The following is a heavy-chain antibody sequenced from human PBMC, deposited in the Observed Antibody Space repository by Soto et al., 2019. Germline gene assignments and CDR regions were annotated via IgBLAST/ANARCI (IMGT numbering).Heavy chain of an antibody. CDR3: ARDRDDFWSGYYRYYGMDV. CDR1: GFTFSDYY. CDR2: ISSSGSTI. D-gene: IGHD3-3*01. J-gene: IGHJ6*02. V-gene: IGHV3-11*01. Sequence: GGSLRLSCAASGFTFSDYYMSWIRQAPGKGLEWVSYISSSGSTIYYADSVKGRFTISRDNAKNSLYLQMNSLRAEDTAVYYCARDRDDFWSGYYRYYGMDVWGQGTTVTVSS.